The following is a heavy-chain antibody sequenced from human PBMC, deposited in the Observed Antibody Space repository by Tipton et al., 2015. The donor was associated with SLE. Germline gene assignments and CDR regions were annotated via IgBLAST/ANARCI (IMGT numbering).Heavy chain of an antibody. Sequence: SGFTFSSYGMHWVRQAPGKGLEWVAFIRYDGSNKYYADSVKGRFTISRDNSKNTLYLQMNSLRAEDTAVYYCAKEVGANYRDAFDIWGQGTMVTVSS. D-gene: IGHD1-26*01. CDR2: IRYDGSNK. CDR3: AKEVGANYRDAFDI. V-gene: IGHV3-30*02. J-gene: IGHJ3*02. CDR1: GFTFSSYG.